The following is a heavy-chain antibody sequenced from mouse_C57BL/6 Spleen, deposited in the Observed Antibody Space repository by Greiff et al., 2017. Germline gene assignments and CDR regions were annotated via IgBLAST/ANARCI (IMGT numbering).Heavy chain of an antibody. CDR2: IDPETGGT. Sequence: VQLQQSGAELVRPGASVTLSCKASGYTFTDYEMHWVKQTPVHGLEWIGAIDPETGGTAYNQKFKGKAILTADKSSSTAYMELRSLTSEDSAVYYCTRYGNYWYFEVWGTGTTVTVSA. CDR3: TRYGNYWYFEV. J-gene: IGHJ1*03. CDR1: GYTFTDYE. D-gene: IGHD2-1*01. V-gene: IGHV1-15*01.